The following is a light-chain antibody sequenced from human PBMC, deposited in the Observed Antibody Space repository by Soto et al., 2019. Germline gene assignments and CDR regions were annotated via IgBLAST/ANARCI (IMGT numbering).Light chain of an antibody. CDR2: GAS. CDR3: QQSSNWPRT. Sequence: EIVMTQSPATLSVSPGERVTLSCRASQFISNSLAWYQQRPGQPPRLLIYGASTRAAGISARLSGSGSGTEFTLTISSLQSEDFAVYYCQQSSNWPRTFGQGTKVDI. CDR1: QFISNS. V-gene: IGKV3-15*01. J-gene: IGKJ1*01.